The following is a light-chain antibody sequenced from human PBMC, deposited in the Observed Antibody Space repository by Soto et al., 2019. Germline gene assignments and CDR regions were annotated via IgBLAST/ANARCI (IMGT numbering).Light chain of an antibody. Sequence: QSVLTQPASVSGAPGQSITISCTGTSSDVGGYNYVSWYQQHPGKAPKLMIYDVSNRPSGVSDRFSGSKSGNTASLTISGLQAEDEADYYCSSYTSSGTGGRVFGGGTKLTVL. CDR2: DVS. J-gene: IGLJ2*01. V-gene: IGLV2-14*01. CDR3: SSYTSSGTGGRV. CDR1: SSDVGGYNY.